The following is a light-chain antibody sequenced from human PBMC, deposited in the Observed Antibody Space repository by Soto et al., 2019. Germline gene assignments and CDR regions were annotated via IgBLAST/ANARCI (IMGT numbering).Light chain of an antibody. Sequence: EIVLTQSPATLSLSPGDRATLSCRASQIVSSYLAWYPQKPGQAPRLLIYDASNRATGIPARFSGSGSGTNFTLTIISLEPEDFAMYYCQQRSNWPPTFGQGTKLEIK. J-gene: IGKJ2*01. CDR2: DAS. CDR1: QIVSSY. CDR3: QQRSNWPPT. V-gene: IGKV3-11*01.